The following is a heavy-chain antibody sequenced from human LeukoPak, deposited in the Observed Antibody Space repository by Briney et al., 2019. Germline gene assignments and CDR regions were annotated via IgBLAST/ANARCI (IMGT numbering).Heavy chain of an antibody. V-gene: IGHV3-66*01. D-gene: IGHD3-16*01. J-gene: IGHJ4*02. Sequence: PGGSLRLSCAASEFTLSNNYMSWVRQATGKGLEWVSVLYSGGRAYYTDSVNGRFTIFRDKSKNTLYLQINSLMSEDHAIFYFWGHTELDYWGQGTLVTVSS. CDR1: EFTLSNNY. CDR3: WGHTELDY. CDR2: LYSGGRA.